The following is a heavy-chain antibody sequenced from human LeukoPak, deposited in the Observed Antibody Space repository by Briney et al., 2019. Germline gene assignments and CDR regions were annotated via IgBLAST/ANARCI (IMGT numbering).Heavy chain of an antibody. CDR3: ARDFRAGVRYFDWLLDHYYYMDV. CDR2: IKQDGSEK. D-gene: IGHD3-9*01. CDR1: GFTFSSYS. V-gene: IGHV3-7*01. Sequence: PGGSLRLSCAASGFTFSSYSMNWVRQAPGKGLEWVANIKQDGSEKYYVDSVKGRFTISRDNAKNSLYLQMNSLRAEDTAVYYCARDFRAGVRYFDWLLDHYYYMDVWGKGTTVTISS. J-gene: IGHJ6*03.